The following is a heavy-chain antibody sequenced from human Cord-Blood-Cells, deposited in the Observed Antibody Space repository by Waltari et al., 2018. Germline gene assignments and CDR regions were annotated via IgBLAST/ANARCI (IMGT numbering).Heavy chain of an antibody. CDR1: GLTSSSHS. CDR3: VRTSSGYPPYWYFDL. CDR2: ISSSSSYI. Sequence: EVQLVESGGGLVKPGGSLRIPGAASGLTSSSHSMNWVRQAPGKGLEWVSSISSSSSYIYYADSVKGRFTIARDNAKNSLYLQMNSLRAEDTAVYYCVRTSSGYPPYWYFDLWGRGTLVTVSS. J-gene: IGHJ2*01. V-gene: IGHV3-21*01. D-gene: IGHD5-12*01.